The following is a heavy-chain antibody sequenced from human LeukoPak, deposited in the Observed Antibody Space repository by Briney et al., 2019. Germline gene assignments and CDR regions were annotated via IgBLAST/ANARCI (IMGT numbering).Heavy chain of an antibody. D-gene: IGHD3-10*01. V-gene: IGHV4-59*08. J-gene: IGHJ4*02. CDR3: ARLYSGTRPPDY. Sequence: SETLSLTCSVSGGSISSYYWSWIRQPPGKGLEWIGYIYYSGSTNYNPSLKSRVTISVDTSKNQFSLKLSSVTAADTAVYYCARLYSGTRPPDYWGQGTLVTVSS. CDR1: GGSISSYY. CDR2: IYYSGST.